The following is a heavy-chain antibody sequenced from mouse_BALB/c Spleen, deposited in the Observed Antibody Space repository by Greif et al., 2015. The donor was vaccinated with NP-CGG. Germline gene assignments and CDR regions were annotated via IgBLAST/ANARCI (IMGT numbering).Heavy chain of an antibody. CDR1: GFTFSSFG. V-gene: IGHV5-17*02. CDR3: ARLFDY. CDR2: ISSGSITI. J-gene: IGHJ2*01. Sequence: EVQLVESGGGLVQPGGSRKLSCAASGFTFSSFGMHWVRQAPEKGLEWVAYISSGSITIYYADTVKGRFTISRDNPKNTLFLQMTSLRSEDTAMYYCARLFDYWGQGTTLTVSS.